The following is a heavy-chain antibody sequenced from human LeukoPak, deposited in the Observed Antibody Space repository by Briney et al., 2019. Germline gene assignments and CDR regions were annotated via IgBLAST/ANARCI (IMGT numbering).Heavy chain of an antibody. J-gene: IGHJ4*02. CDR1: GFTFSGSW. CDR2: ISGDGTTT. D-gene: IGHD3-10*01. Sequence: GGSLRLSCEASGFTFSGSWMHWVRQLPGKGLVWVSRISGDGTTTTYADSVKGRSTISRDDAKNTLYLQMNSLRDGDTAVYFCARGGSPFYWGQGSRVTVSS. CDR3: ARGGSPFY. V-gene: IGHV3-74*01.